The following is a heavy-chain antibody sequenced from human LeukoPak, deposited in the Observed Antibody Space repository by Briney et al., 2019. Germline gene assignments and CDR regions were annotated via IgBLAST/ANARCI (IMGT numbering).Heavy chain of an antibody. D-gene: IGHD2-2*01. V-gene: IGHV3-23*01. CDR1: GFTVSSSF. J-gene: IGHJ5*01. Sequence: GGSLRLSCAASGFTVSSSFMSWVRQAPGKGLEWVSAISASGGTTYYADSVKGRFTISRDNSENTLFLQMNSLRAEDTAVYYCAKEPREYCSSTSCPNWFDSWGQGTLVTVSS. CDR3: AKEPREYCSSTSCPNWFDS. CDR2: ISASGGTT.